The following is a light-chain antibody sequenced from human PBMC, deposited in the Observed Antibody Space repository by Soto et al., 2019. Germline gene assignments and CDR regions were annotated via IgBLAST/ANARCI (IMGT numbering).Light chain of an antibody. V-gene: IGLV1-36*01. CDR3: ATWDDRLTAWV. CDR2: YND. J-gene: IGLJ3*02. Sequence: QSVLTQSPSVSGAPRQSVNISCSGNNSNIGSNAVHWYQQLPGKAPKLLMYYNDMVPSGVSDRFSGSKSGTSASLAISGLQSEDEGDYYCATWDDRLTAWVFGGGTQLTVL. CDR1: NSNIGSNA.